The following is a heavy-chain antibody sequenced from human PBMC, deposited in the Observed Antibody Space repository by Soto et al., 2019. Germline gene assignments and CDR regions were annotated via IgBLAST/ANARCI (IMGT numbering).Heavy chain of an antibody. CDR2: IKSKTDGGTT. CDR3: TTGYYDSSGYKVI. CDR1: GFTFSNAW. D-gene: IGHD3-22*01. Sequence: VQLVESGGGLVKPGGSLRLSCAASGFTFSNAWMSWVRQAPGKGLEWVGRIKSKTDGGTTDYAAPVKGRFTISRDDSKNTLYLQMNSLKTEDTAVYYCTTGYYDSSGYKVIWGQGTMVTVSS. J-gene: IGHJ3*02. V-gene: IGHV3-15*01.